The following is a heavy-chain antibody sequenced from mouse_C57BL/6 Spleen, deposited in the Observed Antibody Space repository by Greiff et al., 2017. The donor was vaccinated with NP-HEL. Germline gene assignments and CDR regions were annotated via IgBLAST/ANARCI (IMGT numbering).Heavy chain of an antibody. CDR2: ISSGGSYT. J-gene: IGHJ3*01. CDR3: AREGFDGYYAWFAY. Sequence: EVQVVGSGGGLVKPGGFPKLSCAASGFTFRSYGLFLVRQTPDERLEWVATISSGGSYTYYPDSVKGRFTISRDNAKNTLYLQMSSLKSEDTAMYYCAREGFDGYYAWFAYWGQGTLVTVSA. CDR1: GFTFRSYG. V-gene: IGHV5-6*01. D-gene: IGHD2-3*01.